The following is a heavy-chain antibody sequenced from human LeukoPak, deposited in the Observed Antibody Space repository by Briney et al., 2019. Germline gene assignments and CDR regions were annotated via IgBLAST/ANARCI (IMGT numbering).Heavy chain of an antibody. CDR3: AREQQLETFDY. V-gene: IGHV3-33*01. D-gene: IGHD6-13*01. CDR2: IWYDGSNK. CDR1: GFTFSSYG. J-gene: IGHJ4*02. Sequence: GGSLRLSCAASGFTFSSYGMHWVRQAPGKGLEWVAVIWYDGSNKYYADSVKGRFTISRANSKNTLYLQMNSLRAEDTAVYYCAREQQLETFDYWGQGTLVTVSS.